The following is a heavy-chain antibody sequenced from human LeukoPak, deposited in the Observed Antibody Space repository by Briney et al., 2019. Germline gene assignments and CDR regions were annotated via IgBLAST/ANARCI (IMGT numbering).Heavy chain of an antibody. V-gene: IGHV4-30-2*01. D-gene: IGHD5-18*01. CDR1: GGSISSGGYS. CDR2: INHSGST. Sequence: SQTLSLTCAVSGGSISSGGYSWSWIRQPPGKGLEWIGEINHSGSTNYNPSLKSRVTISVDTSKNQFSLKLSSVTAADTAVYYCARTRGYSYGTYWYFDLWGRGTLVTVSS. CDR3: ARTRGYSYGTYWYFDL. J-gene: IGHJ2*01.